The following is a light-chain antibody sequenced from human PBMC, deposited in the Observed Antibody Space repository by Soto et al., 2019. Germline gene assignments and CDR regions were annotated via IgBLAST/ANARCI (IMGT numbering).Light chain of an antibody. CDR2: AAS. CDR3: QKYDSAPLT. Sequence: DIQMTQSPSSLSASVGDRVTITCRASQGIANYLAWYQQKPGRVTELLIYAASTLQSGVPSRFSGSGSGTDFTLTITSLQPEDVATYDCQKYDSAPLTFGGGTNVEIK. CDR1: QGIANY. V-gene: IGKV1-27*01. J-gene: IGKJ4*01.